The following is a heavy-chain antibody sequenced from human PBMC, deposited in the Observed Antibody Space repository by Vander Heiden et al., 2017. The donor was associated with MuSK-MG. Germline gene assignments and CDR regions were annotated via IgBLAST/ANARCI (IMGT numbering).Heavy chain of an antibody. CDR3: ATTDCSSTSCYSYYFDP. Sequence: QLVQSGAEVKKHGTTVKISFQVSGYTFTDYYLHWVQQAPGKGLELMGRVDPEEGETISAEKFQGRVTITADTSTDTAYMELSSLRSEDKAVYYCATTDCSSTSCYSYYFDPWGQGTMVTVCS. V-gene: IGHV1-69-2*01. CDR1: GYTFTDYY. J-gene: IGHJ4*02. CDR2: VDPEEGET. D-gene: IGHD2-2*01.